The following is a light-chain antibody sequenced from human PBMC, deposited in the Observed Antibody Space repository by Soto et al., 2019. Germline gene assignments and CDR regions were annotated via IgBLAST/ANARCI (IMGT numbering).Light chain of an antibody. CDR2: DVS. J-gene: IGLJ1*01. Sequence: SLLPQPSSVSRSPGQSIAISCPGTSSDVGGYSYVSWYQQQPGKAPKLVISDVSNRPSGVSDRFSGSKSGNAASLTISGLQTEDEADYYCASYTTSSTYVFGTGTKVTVL. CDR1: SSDVGGYSY. V-gene: IGLV2-14*01. CDR3: ASYTTSSTYV.